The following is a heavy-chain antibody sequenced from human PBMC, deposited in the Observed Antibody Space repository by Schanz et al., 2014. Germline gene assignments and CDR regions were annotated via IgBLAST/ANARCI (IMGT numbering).Heavy chain of an antibody. D-gene: IGHD1-26*01. J-gene: IGHJ6*02. CDR1: GYTLTGFG. Sequence: QVQLVQSGAEVKKPGASVKVSCKASGYTLTGFGVSWVRQAPGQGREGMGWISAYSGNSKYAQKLQGRVTMTTDTSTNTAYMELRSLTSADTAVYYCARFNSGSHSPPYYYYGMDVWGQGTTVTVSS. CDR2: ISAYSGNS. CDR3: ARFNSGSHSPPYYYYGMDV. V-gene: IGHV1-18*01.